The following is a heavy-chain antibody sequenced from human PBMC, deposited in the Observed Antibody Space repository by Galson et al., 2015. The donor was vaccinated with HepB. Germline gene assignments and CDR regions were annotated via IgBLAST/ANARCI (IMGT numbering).Heavy chain of an antibody. V-gene: IGHV3-7*03. J-gene: IGHJ3*02. CDR1: GFTLSTYW. CDR3: ARYYDGDGSNDAFDI. D-gene: IGHD3-16*01. Sequence: SLRLSCAASGFTLSTYWMTWVRQAPGKGLEWVANIRQDAGEKFYVDSVEGRFTISRDNAENSLYLQMNRLRAEDTAVYYCARYYDGDGSNDAFDIWGQGTTVTVSS. CDR2: IRQDAGEK.